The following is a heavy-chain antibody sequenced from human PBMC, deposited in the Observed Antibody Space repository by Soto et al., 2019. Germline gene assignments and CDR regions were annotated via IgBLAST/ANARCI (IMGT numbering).Heavy chain of an antibody. J-gene: IGHJ3*02. CDR2: IYPLVGAA. CDR1: GVTFSRFA. Sequence: QVQLVQSGAEVKTPGSSVKVSCKASGVTFSRFAITWVRQAPEQRLEWMGRIYPLVGAADYAQRFQDRVTITADKSTITAYMELNSLKSDDTAVYYCAREPPADAFDIWGQGTLVTVSS. V-gene: IGHV1-69*08. CDR3: AREPPADAFDI.